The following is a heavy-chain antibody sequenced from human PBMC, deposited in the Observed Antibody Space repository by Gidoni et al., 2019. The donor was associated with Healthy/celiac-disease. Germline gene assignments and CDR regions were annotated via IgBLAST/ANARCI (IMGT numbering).Heavy chain of an antibody. CDR2: IYYSGST. J-gene: IGHJ4*02. CDR1: GGSISSSSYY. Sequence: QLQLQESGPGLVKPSETLSLTCTVSGGSISSSSYYWGWIRQPPGKGLEWIGSIYYSGSTYYNPSLKSRVTISVDTSKNQFSLKLSSVTAADTAVYYCARLDRSSLVVIKYWGQGTLVTVSS. V-gene: IGHV4-39*01. CDR3: ARLDRSSLVVIKY. D-gene: IGHD3-22*01.